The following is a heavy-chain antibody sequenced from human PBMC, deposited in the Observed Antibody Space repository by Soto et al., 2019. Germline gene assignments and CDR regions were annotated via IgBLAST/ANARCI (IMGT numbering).Heavy chain of an antibody. J-gene: IGHJ6*02. V-gene: IGHV2-70*04. CDR1: GFSLSLSMSGMR. Sequence: ASGPTLVNPTQTLTLTCTFSGFSLSLSMSGMRVSWIRQPPGKALEWLARIDWDNDKFYSTSLKTRLTIYKDTSKNQVVLTMTNMDPVDTAKYYCARTFRRDGYNYGIDVWGQGTTVTVSS. CDR3: ARTFRRDGYNYGIDV. CDR2: IDWDNDK.